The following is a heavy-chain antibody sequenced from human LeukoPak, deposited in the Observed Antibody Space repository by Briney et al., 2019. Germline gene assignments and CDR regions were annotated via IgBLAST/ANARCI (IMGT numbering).Heavy chain of an antibody. V-gene: IGHV1-69*05. D-gene: IGHD2-2*02. CDR3: ASGYCSSTSCYNTFDY. Sequence: SVKVSCKASGGTFSSYAISWVRQAPGQGLEWMGGIIPIFGTAYYAQKFQGRVTITTDESTSTAYMELSSLRSEDTAVYYCASGYCSSTSCYNTFDYWGQGTLVTVSS. J-gene: IGHJ4*02. CDR1: GGTFSSYA. CDR2: IIPIFGTA.